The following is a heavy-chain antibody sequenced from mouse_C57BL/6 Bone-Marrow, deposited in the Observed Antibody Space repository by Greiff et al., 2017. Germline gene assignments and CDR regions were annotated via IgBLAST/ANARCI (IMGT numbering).Heavy chain of an antibody. D-gene: IGHD1-1*01. Sequence: EVKLMESGGGLVKPGGSLKLSCAASGFTFSSYAMSWVRQTPEKRLEWVATISDGGSYTYYPDNVKGRFTISRDNAKNNLYLQMSHLMSEDTAMYYCARVGTTVVATDFYAMDYWGQGTSVTVSS. CDR1: GFTFSSYA. V-gene: IGHV5-4*03. CDR2: ISDGGSYT. CDR3: ARVGTTVVATDFYAMDY. J-gene: IGHJ4*01.